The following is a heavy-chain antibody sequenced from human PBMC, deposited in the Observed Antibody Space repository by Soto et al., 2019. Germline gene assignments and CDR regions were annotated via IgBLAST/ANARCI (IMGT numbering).Heavy chain of an antibody. CDR2: INSGNGNT. CDR1: GNTFSTYA. J-gene: IGHJ5*02. D-gene: IGHD3-10*01. Sequence: ASVKVSCKAPGNTFSTYAVHWVRQAPGHRLEWMGWINSGNGNTKYSQRFQGRVTITRDTSASTVYMELNTLRSEDTALYYCAREYYYASGTTRWFDPWGQGTQVTVSS. CDR3: AREYYYASGTTRWFDP. V-gene: IGHV1-3*04.